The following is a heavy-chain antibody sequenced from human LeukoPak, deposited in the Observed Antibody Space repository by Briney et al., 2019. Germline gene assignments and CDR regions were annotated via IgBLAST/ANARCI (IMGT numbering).Heavy chain of an antibody. CDR3: AKEVGYLDS. CDR2: ISGSGGST. J-gene: IGHJ4*02. D-gene: IGHD1-26*01. CDR1: GFTFSNYG. V-gene: IGHV3-23*01. Sequence: GGSLRLSCAASGFTFSNYGMRWVRQAPGKGLEWVSAISGSGGSTYYAGSVKGRFTISRDNSKNTLYLQMNSLRAEDTAVYYCAKEVGYLDSWGQGTLVTVSS.